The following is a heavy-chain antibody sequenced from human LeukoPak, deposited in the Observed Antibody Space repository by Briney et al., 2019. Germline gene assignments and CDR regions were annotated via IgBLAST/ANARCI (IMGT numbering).Heavy chain of an antibody. Sequence: GGSLRLSCTASGFTFSSYWMSWVRQAPGRGLEWVANIKEDGSEKYYVDSVTGRFTISRDNAKNSLYLQMNSLRADDTAVYYCAREGRDYDDSRNAFDLWGQGTMVTVSS. CDR1: GFTFSSYW. CDR2: IKEDGSEK. CDR3: AREGRDYDDSRNAFDL. V-gene: IGHV3-7*01. J-gene: IGHJ3*01. D-gene: IGHD3-22*01.